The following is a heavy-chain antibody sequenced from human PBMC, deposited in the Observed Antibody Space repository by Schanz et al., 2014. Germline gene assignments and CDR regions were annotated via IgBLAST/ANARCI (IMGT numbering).Heavy chain of an antibody. CDR2: ISSSSSYI. CDR3: VREVGAAAGLAWGLDY. V-gene: IGHV3-21*03. Sequence: VQLVESGGCLVKPGESLRLSCAASGFSLSSYNMNWVRQAPGKGLEWVSSISSSSSYIYYADSVKGRFTISRDNAKSSLFLQTNSLRAEDTAVYYCVREVGAAAGLAWGLDYWGRGTLVTVSS. CDR1: GFSLSSYN. D-gene: IGHD6-13*01. J-gene: IGHJ4*02.